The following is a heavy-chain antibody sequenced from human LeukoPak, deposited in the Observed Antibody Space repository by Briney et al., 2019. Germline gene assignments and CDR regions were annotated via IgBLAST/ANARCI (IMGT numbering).Heavy chain of an antibody. CDR2: VSPSDSDT. CDR1: GYTFTNFW. D-gene: IGHD1-1*01. V-gene: IGHV5-51*01. Sequence: PGGSLRLSCEGSGYTFTNFWIGWVRQMPGKGLEWMGIVSPSDSDTRYSPSFQGQVTISADKSITTAYLQWSSLKASDTATYYCVRQPRVHTPDFWGQGTLVTVSS. J-gene: IGHJ4*02. CDR3: VRQPRVHTPDF.